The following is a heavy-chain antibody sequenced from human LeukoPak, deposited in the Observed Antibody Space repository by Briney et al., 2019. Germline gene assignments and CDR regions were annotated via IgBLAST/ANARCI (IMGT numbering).Heavy chain of an antibody. V-gene: IGHV4-31*03. CDR1: GGAINSGGYY. Sequence: TLSLTCTVSGGAINSGGYYWSWIRQHPGKGVGWIGYISHSGRTSYNPSLKSRVTISVGTSNNEFSLRLTSVTAADTAVYYCARGGYYYDTCGPFDYWGQGTLVTVSS. CDR3: ARGGYYYDTCGPFDY. D-gene: IGHD3-22*01. J-gene: IGHJ4*02. CDR2: ISHSGRT.